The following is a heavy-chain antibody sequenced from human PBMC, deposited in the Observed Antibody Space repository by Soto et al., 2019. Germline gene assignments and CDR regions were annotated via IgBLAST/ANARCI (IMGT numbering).Heavy chain of an antibody. CDR2: IYYSGST. V-gene: IGHV4-31*03. CDR3: ARHSNDGYNSFDS. J-gene: IGHJ4*02. CDR1: GGSISSGGYY. Sequence: PSETLSLTCTVSGGSISSGGYYWSWIRQHPGKGLEWIGYIYYSGSTYYNPSLKSRVTISVDTSKNQFSLKLSSVTAADTAVYYGARHSNDGYNSFDSWGQGTLVTVSS. D-gene: IGHD5-12*01.